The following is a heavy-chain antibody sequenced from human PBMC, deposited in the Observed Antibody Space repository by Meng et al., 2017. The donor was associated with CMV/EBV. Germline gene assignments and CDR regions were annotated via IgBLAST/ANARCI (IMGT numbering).Heavy chain of an antibody. J-gene: IGHJ4*02. CDR1: GFTFSVYG. V-gene: IGHV3-30*02. Sequence: GESLKISCAASGFTFSVYGMHWVRQAPGKGLEWVSFIQYDGNNKYYADSVKGRFTVSRDNSKNTLYLQMSSLRAEDTGMYYCATITTGYLDYWGLGTLVTVSP. CDR2: IQYDGNNK. CDR3: ATITTGYLDY. D-gene: IGHD4-11*01.